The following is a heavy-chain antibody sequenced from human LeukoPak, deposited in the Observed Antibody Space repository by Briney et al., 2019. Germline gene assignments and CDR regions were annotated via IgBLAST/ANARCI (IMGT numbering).Heavy chain of an antibody. CDR1: GGSFSGYY. V-gene: IGHV4-34*01. CDR3: ARVLSGKDY. Sequence: SETLSLTCAVHGGSFSGYYWSWIRQPPGKGLEWIGEINHSGSTNYNPSLKSRVTISVDTSKNQFSLKLSSVTAADTAVYYCARVLSGKDYWGQGTLVTVSS. J-gene: IGHJ4*02. D-gene: IGHD3-10*01. CDR2: INHSGST.